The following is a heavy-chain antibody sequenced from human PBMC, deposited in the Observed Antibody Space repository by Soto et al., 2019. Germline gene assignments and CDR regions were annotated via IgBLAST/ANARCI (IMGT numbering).Heavy chain of an antibody. V-gene: IGHV3-15*07. Sequence: GGSLRLSCAASGFTFSNAWMNWVRQAPGKGLEWVGRIKSKTDGGTTDYAAPVKGRFTISRDDSKNTLYLQMNSLKTEDTAVYYCTTRIVGATTRLDYYYYGMDVWGQGTTVTVSS. J-gene: IGHJ6*02. CDR1: GFTFSNAW. CDR2: IKSKTDGGTT. CDR3: TTRIVGATTRLDYYYYGMDV. D-gene: IGHD1-26*01.